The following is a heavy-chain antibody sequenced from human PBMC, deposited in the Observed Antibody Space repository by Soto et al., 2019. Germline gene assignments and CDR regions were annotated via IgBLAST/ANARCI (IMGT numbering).Heavy chain of an antibody. D-gene: IGHD3-3*01. CDR2: IKSKTDGGTT. V-gene: IGHV3-15*01. CDR1: GFTFSNAW. CDR3: TTARITIFGVVIKPSN. J-gene: IGHJ4*02. Sequence: EVQLVESGGGLVKPGGSLRLSCAASGFTFSNAWMSWVRQAPGKGLEWVGRIKSKTDGGTTDYAAPVKGRFTISRDDSKNTLYLQMNSLKIEDTAVYYCTTARITIFGVVIKPSNWGLGTLVTVSS.